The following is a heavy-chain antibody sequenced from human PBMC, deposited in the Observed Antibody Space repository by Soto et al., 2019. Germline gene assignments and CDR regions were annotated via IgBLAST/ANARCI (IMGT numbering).Heavy chain of an antibody. J-gene: IGHJ5*02. D-gene: IGHD3-16*01. CDR2: TYYRSKWYN. Sequence: SQTLSLTCAISGDSVSSNSAAWNWIRQSPSRGLEWLGRTYYRSKWYNDYAVSVKSRITINPDTSKNQFSLQLNSVTPEDTAVYYCAIAYPYLITPAIETSGPNRFDNWGQGTLVTVSS. V-gene: IGHV6-1*01. CDR1: GDSVSSNSAA. CDR3: AIAYPYLITPAIETSGPNRFDN.